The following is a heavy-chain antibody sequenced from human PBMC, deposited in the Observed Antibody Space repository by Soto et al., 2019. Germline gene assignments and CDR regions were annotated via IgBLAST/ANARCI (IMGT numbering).Heavy chain of an antibody. D-gene: IGHD3-10*01. CDR3: ATYYGSGSFFPDHYYFGMDV. CDR1: GFTFSNYR. J-gene: IGHJ6*02. V-gene: IGHV3-48*01. CDR2: ISSDSSTI. Sequence: EVQLVESGGGLVQPGGSLRLSCAASGFTFSNYRMHWVRQAPGKGLEWVSYISSDSSTISYADSVKGRFTISRDNAKNSLYLRMTSLRAEDTAVYYCATYYGSGSFFPDHYYFGMDVWGQGTTVTVSS.